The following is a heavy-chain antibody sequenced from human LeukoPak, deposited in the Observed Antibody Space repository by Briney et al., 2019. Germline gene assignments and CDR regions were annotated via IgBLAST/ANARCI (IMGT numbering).Heavy chain of an antibody. CDR3: ARVPRYYYGSGSYYNGDY. J-gene: IGHJ4*02. V-gene: IGHV4-34*01. D-gene: IGHD3-10*01. Sequence: PSETLSLTCAVYGGSFSGYYWSWIRQPPGKGLEWIGEINHSGSTNYNPSLKSRVTISVDTSKNQFSLKLSSVIAADTAVYYCARVPRYYYGSGSYYNGDYWGQGTLVTVSS. CDR2: INHSGST. CDR1: GGSFSGYY.